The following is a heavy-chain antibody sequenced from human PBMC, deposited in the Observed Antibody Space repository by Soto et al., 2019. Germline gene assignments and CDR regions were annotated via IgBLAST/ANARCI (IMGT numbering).Heavy chain of an antibody. D-gene: IGHD2-15*01. V-gene: IGHV3-11*01. CDR2: ISGGASAI. J-gene: IGHJ2*01. CDR1: GFIFSDYY. CDR3: ARGSKTRIGWFDL. Sequence: QVQLVESGGGLVKPGGPLRLSCEASGFIFSDYYMTWICQAPGKGLEWVSHISGGASAIYQAASVKGRFTISRDNTKNSLYLQMNSLRDEDTAVYHCARGSKTRIGWFDLWGRGTLVTVSS.